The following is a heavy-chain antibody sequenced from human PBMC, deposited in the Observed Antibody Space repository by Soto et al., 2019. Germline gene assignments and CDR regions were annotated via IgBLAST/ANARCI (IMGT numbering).Heavy chain of an antibody. CDR2: ISAYNGNT. CDR3: ARGDSSGYYYEPPGY. CDR1: GYTFTSYG. Sequence: QVQLVQSGAEVKKPGASVKVSCKASGYTFTSYGISWVRQAPGQGLEWMGWISAYNGNTNYAQKLKGRVTMTTDTSTSTAYMELRRLRSDDTAVYYCARGDSSGYYYEPPGYWGQGTLVTVSS. J-gene: IGHJ4*02. D-gene: IGHD3-22*01. V-gene: IGHV1-18*01.